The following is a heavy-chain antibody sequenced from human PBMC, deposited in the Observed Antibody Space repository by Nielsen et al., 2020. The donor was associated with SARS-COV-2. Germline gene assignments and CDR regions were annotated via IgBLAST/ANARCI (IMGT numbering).Heavy chain of an antibody. J-gene: IGHJ4*02. V-gene: IGHV3-48*04. CDR1: GFTFSSYG. Sequence: GESLKISCAASGFTFSSYGMHWIRQAPGKGLEWVSYISSSGSTIYYADSVKGRFTISRDNAKNSLYLQMNSLRAEDTAVYYCAREFALRDTAYFDSWGQGTLVTVSS. CDR2: ISSSGSTI. CDR3: AREFALRDTAYFDS. D-gene: IGHD5-18*01.